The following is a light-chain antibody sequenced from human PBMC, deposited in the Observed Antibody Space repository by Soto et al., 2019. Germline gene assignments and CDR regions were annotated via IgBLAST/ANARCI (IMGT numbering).Light chain of an antibody. V-gene: IGKV1-5*03. Sequence: DIKLTQSPSTLSASVGDRVTITCRASQSIGVWLTWYQQKPGKAPKFLIYKTSTLESGVPSRFSGSGSRTEFTLTISSLQPDDFATYHCQYYDNYSWTFGQGNKVEIK. CDR3: QYYDNYSWT. CDR2: KTS. J-gene: IGKJ1*01. CDR1: QSIGVW.